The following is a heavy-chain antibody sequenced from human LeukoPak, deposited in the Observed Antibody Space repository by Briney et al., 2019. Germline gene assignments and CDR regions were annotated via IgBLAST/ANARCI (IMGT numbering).Heavy chain of an antibody. J-gene: IGHJ6*03. CDR3: ASGEYYDFWSGYYNYYYYYMDV. Sequence: PSETLSLTCTVSGGSIGSHYWSWIRQPPGKGLEWIGYIYYSGSTNYNPSLKSRVTISVDTSKNQFSLKLSSVTAADTAVYYCASGEYYDFWSGYYNYYYYYMDVWGKGTTVTVFS. CDR2: IYYSGST. D-gene: IGHD3-3*01. CDR1: GGSIGSHY. V-gene: IGHV4-59*11.